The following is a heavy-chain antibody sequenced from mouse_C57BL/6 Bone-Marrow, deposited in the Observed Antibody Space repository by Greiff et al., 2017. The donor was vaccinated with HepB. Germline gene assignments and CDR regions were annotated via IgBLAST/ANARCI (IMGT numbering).Heavy chain of an antibody. V-gene: IGHV5-17*01. CDR1: GFTFSDYG. CDR3: ARPLYYYGSSPWFAY. J-gene: IGHJ3*01. CDR2: ISSGSSTI. Sequence: DVHLVESGGGLVKPGGSLKLSCAASGFTFSDYGMHWVRQAPEKGLEWVAYISSGSSTIYYADTVKGRFTISRDNAKNTLFLQMTSLRSEDTAMYYCARPLYYYGSSPWFAYWGQGTLVTVSA. D-gene: IGHD1-1*01.